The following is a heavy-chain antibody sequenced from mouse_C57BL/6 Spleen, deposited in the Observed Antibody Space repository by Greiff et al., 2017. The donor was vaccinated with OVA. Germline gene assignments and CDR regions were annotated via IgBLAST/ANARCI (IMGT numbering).Heavy chain of an antibody. CDR2: IHPSDSDT. V-gene: IGHV1-74*01. D-gene: IGHD1-1*01. CDR1: GYTFTSYW. CDR3: AIEEVETTVVESVDY. J-gene: IGHJ2*01. Sequence: VQLQQPGAELVKPGASVKVSCKASGYTFTSYWMHWVKQRPGQGLEWIGRIHPSDSDTNYNPKFKGKATLTVDKSSSTADMQRSSLTAEDASVYYCAIEEVETTVVESVDYGGQGTTRTVSS.